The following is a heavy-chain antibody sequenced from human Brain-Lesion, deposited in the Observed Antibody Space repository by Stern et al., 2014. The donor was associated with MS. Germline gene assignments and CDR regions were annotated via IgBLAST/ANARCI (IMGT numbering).Heavy chain of an antibody. V-gene: IGHV3-53*01. J-gene: IGHJ6*02. Sequence: VHLVESGGGLMQPGGSLKLSCVASGFTVSSTYLSWVRQAPGKGLEWVSVXYSGGDTRYGDSVKGRFTISRDTSKNTLYLQMDSLRADDTAVYYCARYCSGGSCYFHGLDVWGQGTTVTVSS. CDR2: XYSGGDT. CDR1: GFTVSSTY. D-gene: IGHD2-15*01. CDR3: ARYCSGGSCYFHGLDV.